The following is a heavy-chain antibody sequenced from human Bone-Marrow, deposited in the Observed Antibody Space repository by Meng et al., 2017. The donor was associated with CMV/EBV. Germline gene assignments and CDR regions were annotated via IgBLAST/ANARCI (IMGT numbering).Heavy chain of an antibody. CDR2: ISSSSSYI. CDR3: AREVGATDFDY. D-gene: IGHD1-26*01. J-gene: IGHJ4*02. CDR1: GFTCSSYS. Sequence: EASGFTCSSYSMNWVRQAPGKGLEWVSSISSSSSYIYYADSVKGRFTISRDNAKNSLYLQMNSLRAEDTAVYYCAREVGATDFDYWGQGTLVTVSS. V-gene: IGHV3-21*01.